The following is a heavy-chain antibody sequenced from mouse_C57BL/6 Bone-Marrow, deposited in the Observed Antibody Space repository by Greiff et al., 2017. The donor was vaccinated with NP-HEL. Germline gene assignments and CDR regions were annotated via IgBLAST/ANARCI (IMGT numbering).Heavy chain of an antibody. D-gene: IGHD1-1*01. CDR2: IDPADGNT. Sequence: VQLQQSVAELVRPGASVKLSCTASGYNITNTYMHWVKQRPEQGLEWIGRIDPADGNTKYAPKFQGQATITGDQTSNTAYLQLSSLTSEDTSIYYLARGRLRYAMDYWRQGTSATVSS. CDR3: ARGRLRYAMDY. J-gene: IGHJ4*01. V-gene: IGHV14-3*01. CDR1: GYNITNTY.